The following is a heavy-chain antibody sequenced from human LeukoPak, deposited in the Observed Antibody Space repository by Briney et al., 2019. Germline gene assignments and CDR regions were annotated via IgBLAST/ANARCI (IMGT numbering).Heavy chain of an antibody. CDR2: IYYSGST. V-gene: IGHV4-59*12. J-gene: IGHJ5*02. CDR1: DDSITIYY. Sequence: SETLSLTCTVSDDSITIYYWTWIRQPPGKGLEWIGSIYYSGSTYYNPSLKSRVTISVDTSKNQFSLKLSSVTAADTAVYYCARENGSGSYYDNNWFDPWGQGTLVTVSS. CDR3: ARENGSGSYYDNNWFDP. D-gene: IGHD3-10*01.